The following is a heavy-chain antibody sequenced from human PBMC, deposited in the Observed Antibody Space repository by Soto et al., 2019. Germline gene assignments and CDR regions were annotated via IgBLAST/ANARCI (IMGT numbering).Heavy chain of an antibody. Sequence: SETLSLTCTVSGGSISPYYWSWIRQPPGKGQEWIGYIYYTGTTRYNPSLKSRVTTSVDTSKNQFSLKLSSVTAADTAVYYCARSLVGATTLGFDYWGQGTLVTVSS. D-gene: IGHD1-26*01. CDR1: GGSISPYY. J-gene: IGHJ4*02. CDR3: ARSLVGATTLGFDY. CDR2: IYYTGTT. V-gene: IGHV4-59*08.